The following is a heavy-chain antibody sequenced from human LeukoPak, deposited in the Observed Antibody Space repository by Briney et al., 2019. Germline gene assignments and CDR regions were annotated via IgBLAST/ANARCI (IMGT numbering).Heavy chain of an antibody. CDR1: GFTFSNYA. CDR3: ARGRVVPATRLDY. V-gene: IGHV3-30*04. J-gene: IGHJ4*02. CDR2: ISYDAKYK. D-gene: IGHD2-15*01. Sequence: GGSLRLSCAASGFTFSNYAMHAVRQAPPRRREWVAVISYDAKYKYDADSLKGRFTISRDNSNNTLYLQMNSLGSEDTAVYYCARGRVVPATRLDYWGRGTLVTVSS.